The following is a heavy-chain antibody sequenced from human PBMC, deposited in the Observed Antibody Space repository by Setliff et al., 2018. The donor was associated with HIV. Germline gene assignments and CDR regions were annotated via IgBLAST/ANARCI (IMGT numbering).Heavy chain of an antibody. CDR1: GYSISSGYY. V-gene: IGHV4-38-2*01. J-gene: IGHJ3*01. CDR3: AVRDWNDGGGAFDV. Sequence: SATLSLTCVVSGYSISSGYYWGWIRQPPGKGLEWIGSIYHSGSTYYNPSLKSRVTISVDTSKNQFSLKLRSATAADTAVYYCAVRDWNDGGGAFDVWGQGKLVTASS. D-gene: IGHD1-1*01. CDR2: IYHSGST.